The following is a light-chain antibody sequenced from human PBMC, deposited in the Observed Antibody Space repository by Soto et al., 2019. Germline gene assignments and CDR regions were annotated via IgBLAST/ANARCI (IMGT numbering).Light chain of an antibody. CDR3: QQYGSSPWT. CDR1: QSVSNSY. Sequence: EIVLTQSPGTLSLSPGERATLSCRASQSVSNSYLAWYQQKPGQAPRLLIYGASGRATGIPDRFSGSGFRTDFTLIITRLEPEDFAFYYCQQYGSSPWTFGQGTKVEIK. V-gene: IGKV3-20*01. J-gene: IGKJ1*01. CDR2: GAS.